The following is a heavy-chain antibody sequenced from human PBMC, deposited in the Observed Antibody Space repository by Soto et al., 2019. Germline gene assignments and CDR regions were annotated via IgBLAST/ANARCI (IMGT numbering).Heavy chain of an antibody. Sequence: XATLSLTCTVSGGSVSSSSYYWGWVRQPPGKGLEWIGTVYYNGRTYYDPSLKSRVTISVDTSKNQFSLKLSSVTAADTAVYYCARLGEAYYYDSSGYYYYFDHWGQGTLVTVSS. CDR1: GGSVSSSSYY. V-gene: IGHV4-39*01. CDR3: ARLGEAYYYDSSGYYYYFDH. J-gene: IGHJ4*02. D-gene: IGHD3-22*01. CDR2: VYYNGRT.